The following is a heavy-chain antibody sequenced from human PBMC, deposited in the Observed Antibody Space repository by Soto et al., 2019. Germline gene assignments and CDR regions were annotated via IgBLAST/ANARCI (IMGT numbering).Heavy chain of an antibody. J-gene: IGHJ5*02. CDR2: INPNSGGT. CDR3: AVGRITIFGVVIDGFDP. V-gene: IGHV1-2*02. D-gene: IGHD3-3*01. CDR1: GYTFTGYY. Sequence: ASVKVSCKASGYTFTGYYMHWGRQAPGQGLEWMGWINPNSGGTNYAQKFQGRVTMTRDTSISTAYMELSRLRSDDTDVYYCAVGRITIFGVVIDGFDPWGQGTLVTVSS.